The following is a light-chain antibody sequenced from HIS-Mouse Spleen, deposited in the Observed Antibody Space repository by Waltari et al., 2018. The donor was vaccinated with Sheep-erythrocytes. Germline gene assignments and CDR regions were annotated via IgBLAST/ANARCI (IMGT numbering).Light chain of an antibody. CDR2: DVS. CDR3: CSYAGSYNHV. CDR1: SSAVVVSNY. V-gene: IGLV2-11*01. Sequence: QSALTQPRSVSGSPGQSVTISCTGPSSAVVVSNYVPWYQPHPGKAPKLMIYDVSKRPSGVPDRFSGSKSGNTASLTISGLQAEDEADYYCCSYAGSYNHVFATGTKVTVL. J-gene: IGLJ1*01.